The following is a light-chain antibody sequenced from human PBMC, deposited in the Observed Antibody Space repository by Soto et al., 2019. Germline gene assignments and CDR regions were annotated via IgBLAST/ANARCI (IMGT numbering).Light chain of an antibody. J-gene: IGLJ3*02. Sequence: QSVLTQPPSVSGAPGQRVTISCTGSNSNIGAGYDVQWYQQFPGTAPKLLIYGRNRPSGVPDRFSGSKSDTSGSLVITGLQGEDEADYYCQSYDTSLGVGVFGGGTKVTVL. CDR3: QSYDTSLGVGV. CDR1: NSNIGAGYD. CDR2: GR. V-gene: IGLV1-40*01.